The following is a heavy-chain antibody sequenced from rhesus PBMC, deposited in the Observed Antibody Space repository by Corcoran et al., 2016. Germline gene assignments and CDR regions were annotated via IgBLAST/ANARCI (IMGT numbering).Heavy chain of an antibody. D-gene: IGHD3-3*01. Sequence: EVQLVESGGGLVQPGGSLRLSCAASGFTFSNYWMSWVRQAPGKGLDWVGRIKKKAVGGTAAYAESGKGRFTISRDDSKNTLYLQINSLKTEDPAVYYCARDFPSYNFWSVYYTYYFDYWGQGVLVTVSS. J-gene: IGHJ4*01. CDR3: ARDFPSYNFWSVYYTYYFDY. CDR1: GFTFSNYW. CDR2: IKKKAVGGTA. V-gene: IGHV3-16*02.